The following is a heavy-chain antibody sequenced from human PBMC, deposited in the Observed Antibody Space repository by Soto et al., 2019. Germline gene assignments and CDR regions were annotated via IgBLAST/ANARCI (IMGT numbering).Heavy chain of an antibody. J-gene: IGHJ6*02. Sequence: SQTLSLICAISGDSVSSNSAAWSWIRQSPSRGLEWLGRTFYRSKWYNDYAVSVKGRITINPDTSKNQFSLQLNSVTPEDTAVYYCAKEGGNHYYYYAMDVWGQGTTVTVSS. CDR1: GDSVSSNSAA. CDR2: TFYRSKWYN. CDR3: AKEGGNHYYYYAMDV. V-gene: IGHV6-1*01. D-gene: IGHD1-26*01.